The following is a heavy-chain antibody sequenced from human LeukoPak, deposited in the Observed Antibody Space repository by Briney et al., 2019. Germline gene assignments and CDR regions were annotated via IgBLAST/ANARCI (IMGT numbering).Heavy chain of an antibody. D-gene: IGHD2-15*01. CDR1: GFTFSSYW. J-gene: IGHJ6*02. CDR3: VRYGGGHALYV. CDR2: INNDGSST. Sequence: PGGSLRLSCAASGFTFSSYWIHWVRPAPGKGLLWLSRINNDGSSTSYADSGKGRFTISRDNAKSTANLQVTGLRAEDTAVFYCVRYGGGHALYVWGQGTAVT. V-gene: IGHV3-74*01.